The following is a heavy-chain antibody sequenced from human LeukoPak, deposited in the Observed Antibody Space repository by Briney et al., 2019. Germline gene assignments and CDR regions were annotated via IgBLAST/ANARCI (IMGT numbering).Heavy chain of an antibody. CDR3: ARDRESGSYWY. CDR2: ISGSGGST. V-gene: IGHV3-53*01. J-gene: IGHJ4*02. CDR1: GFTVSSNY. D-gene: IGHD1-26*01. Sequence: GGSLRLSCAASGFTVSSNYMSWVRQAPGKGLEWVSVISGSGGSTYYADSVKGRFTISRDNSKNTLYLQMNSLRAEDTAVYYCARDRESGSYWYWGQGTLVTVSS.